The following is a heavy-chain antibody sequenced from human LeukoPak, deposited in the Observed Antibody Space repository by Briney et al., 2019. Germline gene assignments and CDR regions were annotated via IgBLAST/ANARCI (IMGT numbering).Heavy chain of an antibody. CDR3: ARDFFGDFDH. CDR2: IQYVGRT. Sequence: SETLSLTCTVSGGSINNYYWSWIRQPPGKGLEWIGYIQYVGRTYYSPSLKSRVTISMDLSKIHFSLKMISVTAADTAVYYCARDFFGDFDHWGHGILVTVSS. J-gene: IGHJ4*01. D-gene: IGHD2/OR15-2a*01. CDR1: GGSINNYY. V-gene: IGHV4-59*01.